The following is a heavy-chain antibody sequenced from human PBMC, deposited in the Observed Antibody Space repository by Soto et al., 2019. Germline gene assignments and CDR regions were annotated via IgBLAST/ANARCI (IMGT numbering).Heavy chain of an antibody. J-gene: IGHJ4*02. D-gene: IGHD2-21*02. V-gene: IGHV3-23*01. CDR3: AKAGVVVVTAIAYFDY. CDR2: ISASGGVT. CDR1: GFTFTTYA. Sequence: DVQLLESGGGLVQPGGSLRLSCAASGFTFTTYAMSWVGQAPGEGREWVSAISASGGVTYDADSVKGRFTISGDNSKNTVYLQRNSLRAEDTAVYFCAKAGVVVVTAIAYFDYWGQGTLVTVSS.